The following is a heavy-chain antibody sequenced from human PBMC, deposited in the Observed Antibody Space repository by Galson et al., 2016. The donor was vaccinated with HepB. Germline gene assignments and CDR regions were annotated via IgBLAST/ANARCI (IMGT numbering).Heavy chain of an antibody. CDR1: GYTFTSYA. J-gene: IGHJ4*02. CDR3: ARRGIAVAGFDY. Sequence: VSCKASGYTFTSYAMHWVRQAPGQRLEWMGWINAGNGNTKYSQKFQGRVTITRDTSASTAYMELSSLRSEDTAVYYCARRGIAVAGFDYWGQGTLVTVSS. D-gene: IGHD6-19*01. CDR2: INAGNGNT. V-gene: IGHV1-3*01.